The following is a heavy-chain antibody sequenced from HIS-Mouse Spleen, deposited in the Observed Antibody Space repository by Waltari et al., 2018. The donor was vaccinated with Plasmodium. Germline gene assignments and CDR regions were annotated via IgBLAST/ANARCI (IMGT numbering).Heavy chain of an antibody. J-gene: IGHJ2*01. V-gene: IGHV3-7*01. CDR3: ASSWYWYFDL. CDR2: RKQDGSEK. CDR1: GFTFRSYW. Sequence: EVQLVESGGGLVQPGGSLRLSCAASGFTFRSYWMSWVRQAQGKGLEWVAKRKQDGSEKYYVDSVKGRFTISRDNAKNSLYLQMNSLRAEDTAVYYCASSWYWYFDLWGRGTLVTVSS. D-gene: IGHD6-13*01.